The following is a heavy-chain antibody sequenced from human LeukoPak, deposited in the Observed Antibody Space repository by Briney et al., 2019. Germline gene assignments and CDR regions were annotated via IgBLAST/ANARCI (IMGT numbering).Heavy chain of an antibody. Sequence: ASVKVSCKASGYTFTSYYMHWVRQAPGQGLEWMGLINPSGGSTSYAQKFQGRVTMTRDTSASTVYMELSSLRSEDTAVYYCARVGFPLGYCSGGSCHGGIDYWGQGTLVTVSS. CDR2: INPSGGST. CDR3: ARVGFPLGYCSGGSCHGGIDY. D-gene: IGHD2-15*01. CDR1: GYTFTSYY. V-gene: IGHV1-46*01. J-gene: IGHJ4*02.